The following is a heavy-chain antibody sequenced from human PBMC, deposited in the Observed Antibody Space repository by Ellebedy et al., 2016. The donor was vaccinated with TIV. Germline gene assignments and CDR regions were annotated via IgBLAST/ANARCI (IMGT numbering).Heavy chain of an antibody. Sequence: SETLSLTXAVYGGSFSGYYWSWIRQPSGKGLEWIGEINHSGSTNYNPSLKSRVTISVDTSKNQFSLKLSSVTAADTAVYYCAREPTAAAGFSAFDIWGQGTMVTVSS. V-gene: IGHV4-34*01. D-gene: IGHD6-13*01. CDR2: INHSGST. J-gene: IGHJ3*02. CDR1: GGSFSGYY. CDR3: AREPTAAAGFSAFDI.